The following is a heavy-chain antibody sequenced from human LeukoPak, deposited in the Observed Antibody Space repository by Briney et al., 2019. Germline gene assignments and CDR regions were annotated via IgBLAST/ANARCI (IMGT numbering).Heavy chain of an antibody. D-gene: IGHD3-3*01. CDR2: VKQDGSAK. Sequence: GGSLRLSCAASGFTFNNFAMGWVRQAPGKGPEWVANVKQDGSAKYYVDSVKGRFTISRDNAKNSLDLQMNSLRAEDTAVYYCARDPPLRFLEWLFDYYGMDVWGQGTTVTVSS. CDR1: GFTFNNFA. CDR3: ARDPPLRFLEWLFDYYGMDV. J-gene: IGHJ6*02. V-gene: IGHV3-7*01.